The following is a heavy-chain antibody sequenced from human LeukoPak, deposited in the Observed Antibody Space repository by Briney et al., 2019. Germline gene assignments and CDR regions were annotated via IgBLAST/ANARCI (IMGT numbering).Heavy chain of an antibody. D-gene: IGHD3-22*01. J-gene: IGHJ4*02. CDR2: IIPIFGIA. CDR1: GGTFSSYA. Sequence: ASVKVSCKASGGTFSSYAISWVRQAPGQGLEWMGRIIPIFGIANYAQKFQGRDTITADKSTSTAYMELSSLRSEDTAVYYCARGYDSSGYYHSDFDYWGQGTLVTVSS. CDR3: ARGYDSSGYYHSDFDY. V-gene: IGHV1-69*04.